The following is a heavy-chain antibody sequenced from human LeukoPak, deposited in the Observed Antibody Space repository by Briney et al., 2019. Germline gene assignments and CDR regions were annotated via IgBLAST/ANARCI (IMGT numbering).Heavy chain of an antibody. CDR3: ASQGLSYGDYAFDY. Sequence: GGSLRLSCAASGFTFSDYYMSWIRQAPGKGLEWVSYISSSGNTIYYADSVKGRFTISRDNAKNSLYLQMNSLRAEDTAVYYCASQGLSYGDYAFDYWGQGTLVTVSS. CDR1: GFTFSDYY. J-gene: IGHJ4*02. D-gene: IGHD4-17*01. CDR2: ISSSGNTI. V-gene: IGHV3-11*04.